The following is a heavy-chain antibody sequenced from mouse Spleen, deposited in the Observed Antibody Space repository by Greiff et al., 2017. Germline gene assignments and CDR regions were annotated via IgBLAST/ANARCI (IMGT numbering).Heavy chain of an antibody. CDR3: AREDGNYVGYAMDY. V-gene: IGHV1-82*01. CDR1: GYAFSSSW. CDR2: IYPGDGDT. Sequence: QVQLKESGPELVKPGASVKISCKASGYAFSSSWMNWVKQRPGKGLEWIGRIYPGDGDTNYNGKFKGKATLTADKSSSTAYMQLSSLTSEDSAVYFCAREDGNYVGYAMDYWGQGTSVTVSS. J-gene: IGHJ4*01. D-gene: IGHD2-1*01.